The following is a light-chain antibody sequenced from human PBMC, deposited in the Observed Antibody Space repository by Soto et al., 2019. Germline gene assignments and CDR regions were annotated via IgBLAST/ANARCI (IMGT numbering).Light chain of an antibody. CDR2: DSS. Sequence: EIVLTQSPATLSLSPGERATLSCRASQSVSSYLAWYQQKPGQAPRLLIYDSSNRATGIPARFSGSGSGTDFTLTTTTLEPEDCAVYYCQQRSNWHPYTFGQGTKLEIK. CDR1: QSVSSY. CDR3: QQRSNWHPYT. V-gene: IGKV3-11*01. J-gene: IGKJ2*01.